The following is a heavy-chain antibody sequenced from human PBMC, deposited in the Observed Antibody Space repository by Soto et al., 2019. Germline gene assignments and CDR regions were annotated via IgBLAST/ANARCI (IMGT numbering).Heavy chain of an antibody. V-gene: IGHV3-15*07. D-gene: IGHD6-13*01. CDR1: GFTFSNAW. CDR2: IKSKTDGGTT. J-gene: IGHJ6*02. CDR3: TTGLLWESSSWYPNPYYYYCGMDV. Sequence: KPGGSLRLSCAASGFTFSNAWMNWVRQAPGKGLEWVGRIKSKTDGGTTDYAAPVKGRFTISRDDSKNTLYLQMNSLKTEDTAVYYCTTGLLWESSSWYPNPYYYYCGMDVWGQGTTVTVSS.